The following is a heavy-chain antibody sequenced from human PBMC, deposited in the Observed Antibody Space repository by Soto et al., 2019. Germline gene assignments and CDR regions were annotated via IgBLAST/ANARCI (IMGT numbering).Heavy chain of an antibody. CDR3: ARDAGYQPTGAFDI. CDR2: ISYIGTA. J-gene: IGHJ3*02. Sequence: QVQLQESGPGLVKPSETLSLTCVVSGGPISTYYWSWIRQSPGKGLEWIGFISYIGTAEYNPSLKSRATISVETSKRQLSLRLTSVSAADTAVYYCARDAGYQPTGAFDIWGQGTMVAVSS. CDR1: GGPISTYY. D-gene: IGHD5-18*01. V-gene: IGHV4-59*01.